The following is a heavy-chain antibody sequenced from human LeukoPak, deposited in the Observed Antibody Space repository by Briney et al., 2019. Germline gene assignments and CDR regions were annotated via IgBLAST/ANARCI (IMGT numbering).Heavy chain of an antibody. CDR3: ARGPEGFDWLPRVDP. CDR2: ISAYNGNT. Sequence: ASGKVSCKASGYTFTSYGISWVRQAPGQGLEWMGWISAYNGNTNYAQKLQGRVTMTTDTSTSTAYMELRSLRSDDTAVYYCARGPEGFDWLPRVDPWGQGTLVTVSS. V-gene: IGHV1-18*04. J-gene: IGHJ5*02. CDR1: GYTFTSYG. D-gene: IGHD3-9*01.